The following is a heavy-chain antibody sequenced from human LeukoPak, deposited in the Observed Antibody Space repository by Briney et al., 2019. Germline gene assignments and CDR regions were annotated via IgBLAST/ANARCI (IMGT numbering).Heavy chain of an antibody. Sequence: GGSLRLSCAASGFTVSSNFMAWVRQAPGKGLEWVSVIYGGGSTFYADSVKGRFTISRDNSKNTLYLQMNSLRAEDTAVYYCARDRAEYFQHWGQGTLVTVSS. CDR1: GFTVSSNF. J-gene: IGHJ1*01. CDR3: ARDRAEYFQH. CDR2: IYGGGST. V-gene: IGHV3-66*01.